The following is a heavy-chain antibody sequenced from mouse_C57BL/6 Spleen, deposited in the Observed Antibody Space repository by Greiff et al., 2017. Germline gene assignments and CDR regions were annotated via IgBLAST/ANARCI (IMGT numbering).Heavy chain of an antibody. D-gene: IGHD1-1*01. J-gene: IGHJ3*01. V-gene: IGHV1-26*01. CDR3: ARGDYYYGSEFAY. CDR1: GYTFTDYY. Sequence: VQLQQSGPELVKPGASVKISCKASGYTFTDYYMNWVKQSHGKSLEWIGDINPNNGGTSYNQKFKGKATLTVDKSSSTAYMELRSLTSEDSAVYYCARGDYYYGSEFAYWGQGTLVTVSA. CDR2: INPNNGGT.